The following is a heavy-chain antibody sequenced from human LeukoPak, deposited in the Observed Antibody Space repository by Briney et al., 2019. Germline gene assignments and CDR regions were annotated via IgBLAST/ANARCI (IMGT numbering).Heavy chain of an antibody. CDR1: GFTFSSYG. V-gene: IGHV3-30*18. D-gene: IGHD3-10*01. Sequence: GGSLRLSCAASGFTFSSYGMHWVRQAPGKGLEWVAVMSYDGSNKYYADSVKGRFTISRENSKNTLYLQMNSLRAEDTAVYYCAKALLGLWFGELLNGMDVWGQGTTVTVSS. CDR3: AKALLGLWFGELLNGMDV. J-gene: IGHJ6*02. CDR2: MSYDGSNK.